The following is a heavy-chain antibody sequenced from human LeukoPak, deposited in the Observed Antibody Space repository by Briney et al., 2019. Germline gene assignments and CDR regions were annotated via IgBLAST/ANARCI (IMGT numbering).Heavy chain of an antibody. Sequence: GGSLRLSCAASGFTFNDYYMSWVRQAPGKGLEWVSYISSSGITIYYADSVKGRFTISRDNAKTSLYLQMNNLRAENTEVVHCARYYCSTTGGYGRDLDHWGQGPLVSVSS. D-gene: IGHD2-2*01. J-gene: IGHJ4*02. CDR1: GFTFNDYY. CDR2: ISSSGITI. V-gene: IGHV3-11*01. CDR3: ARYYCSTTGGYGRDLDH.